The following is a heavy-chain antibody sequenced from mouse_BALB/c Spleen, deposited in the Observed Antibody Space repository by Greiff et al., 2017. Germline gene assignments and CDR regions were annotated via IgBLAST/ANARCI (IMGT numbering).Heavy chain of an antibody. Sequence: DVKLVESGPGLVKPSQSLSLTCTVTGYSFTSYYVWNWIRQFPGNKLEWMGYISYSGSTSYNPSLKSRTSITRDTSKNQFFLQLNTVTTEDTATYYCARRGGSGAFAYWGQGTLVTVSA. CDR2: ISYSGST. V-gene: IGHV3-2*02. J-gene: IGHJ3*01. CDR1: GYSFTSYYV. CDR3: ARRGGSGAFAY. D-gene: IGHD1-1*01.